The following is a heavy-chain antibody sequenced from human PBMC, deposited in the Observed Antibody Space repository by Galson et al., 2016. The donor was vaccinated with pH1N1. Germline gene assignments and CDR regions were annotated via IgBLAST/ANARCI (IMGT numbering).Heavy chain of an antibody. D-gene: IGHD6-19*01. Sequence: SLRLSCAASGFTFSSHGMSWVRQTPGRGLEWLSHITGGGRTYAADSVKGRFIISRDNSKNTVYLEMNSLRAEDTAVYFCAKDVAVAGTNYFDHWGQGTLVTISS. V-gene: IGHV3-23*01. CDR2: ITGGGRT. J-gene: IGHJ4*02. CDR3: AKDVAVAGTNYFDH. CDR1: GFTFSSHG.